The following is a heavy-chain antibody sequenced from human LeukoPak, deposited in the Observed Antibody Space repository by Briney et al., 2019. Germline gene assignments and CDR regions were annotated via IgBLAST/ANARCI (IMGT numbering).Heavy chain of an antibody. D-gene: IGHD2-2*01. Sequence: ASVKVSCKASGYTFTSYDINWVRQATGQGLEWMGWMNPNSGNTGCAQKFQGRVTMTRNTSISTAYMELSSLRSEDTAVYYCARGPIVVVPAASPRYYYYYMDVWGKGTTVTVSS. CDR3: ARGPIVVVPAASPRYYYYYMDV. CDR1: GYTFTSYD. V-gene: IGHV1-8*01. CDR2: MNPNSGNT. J-gene: IGHJ6*03.